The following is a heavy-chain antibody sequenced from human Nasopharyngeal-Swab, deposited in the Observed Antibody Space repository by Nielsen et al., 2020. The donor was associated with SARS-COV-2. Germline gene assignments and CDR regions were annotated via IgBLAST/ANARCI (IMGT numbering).Heavy chain of an antibody. J-gene: IGHJ4*02. CDR1: GGSISSGFYS. CDR3: ARKYCNGDCYFDY. D-gene: IGHD2-21*02. CDR2: IYHSGNT. Sequence: SQTLSLTCAVSGGSISSGFYSWSWIRQPPGKGLEWIGYIYHSGNTYYNPSLKSRVNISVDRSKNQFSLRLSSVTAADTAVYYCARKYCNGDCYFDYWGQGTLVTVSS. V-gene: IGHV4-30-2*01.